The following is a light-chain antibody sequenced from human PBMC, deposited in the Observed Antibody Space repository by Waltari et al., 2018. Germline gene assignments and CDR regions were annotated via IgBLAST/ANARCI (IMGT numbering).Light chain of an antibody. CDR3: QQSYSTWT. V-gene: IGKV1-39*01. CDR1: QSISSY. CDR2: AAS. J-gene: IGKJ1*01. Sequence: DIQMTQSPSSLSASVGDRVTITCRASQSISSYLNWYQQKPGKAPKLLIYAASSLHSGVPSRFSGSGSGTDYTITISSLQPEDFATYYCQQSYSTWTSGHGTKVEI.